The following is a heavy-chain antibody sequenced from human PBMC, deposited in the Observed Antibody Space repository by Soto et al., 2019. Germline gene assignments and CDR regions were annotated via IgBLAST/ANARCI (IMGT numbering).Heavy chain of an antibody. J-gene: IGHJ4*02. CDR1: GTSISSDY. Sequence: PETLSLTCTFSGTSISSDYWSWIRQPPGKGLEWIGYIYYSGSSNYNPSLKSRVTISVDTSKNQYSLKLSSVTAADTAVYYCARHGLYGYNDYWGQGTLVTVS. D-gene: IGHD1-1*01. V-gene: IGHV4-59*08. CDR3: ARHGLYGYNDY. CDR2: IYYSGSS.